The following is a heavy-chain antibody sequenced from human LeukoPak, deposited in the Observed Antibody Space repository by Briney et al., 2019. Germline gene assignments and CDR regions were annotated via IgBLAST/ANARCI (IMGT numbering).Heavy chain of an antibody. J-gene: IGHJ6*02. V-gene: IGHV3-7*03. CDR3: ARGGGLDV. Sequence: GGSLRLSCAASGFTFSSYWMDWARQAPGKGLEWVASINHNGNVNYYVDSVKGRFTISRDNAKNSLYLQMSNLRAEDTAVYFCARGGGLDVWGQGATVTVSS. D-gene: IGHD3-16*01. CDR1: GFTFSSYW. CDR2: INHNGNVN.